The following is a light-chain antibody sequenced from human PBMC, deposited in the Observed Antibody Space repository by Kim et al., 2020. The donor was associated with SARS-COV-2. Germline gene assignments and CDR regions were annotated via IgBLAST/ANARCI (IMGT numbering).Light chain of an antibody. CDR2: FAS. CDR1: QSVSSSY. Sequence: SPGERATLACKASQSVSSSYLAWYQQRPGQAPRLLIYFASSRASGIPDRFSGSGSGTDFTLTISRLEPEDFALYYCQHYGSIPWMFGQGTKVDIK. J-gene: IGKJ1*01. V-gene: IGKV3-20*01. CDR3: QHYGSIPWM.